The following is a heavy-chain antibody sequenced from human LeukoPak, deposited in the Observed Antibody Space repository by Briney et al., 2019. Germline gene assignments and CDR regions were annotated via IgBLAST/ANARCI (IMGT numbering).Heavy chain of an antibody. Sequence: SETLSLTCTVSGGSISSSSYYWGWIRQPPGKGLEWIGSIYYSGSTYYNPSLKSRVTISVDTSKNQFSLKLSSVTAADTAVYYCARDQGMESMITFGGVIVPAWGQGTLVTVSS. V-gene: IGHV4-39*07. CDR2: IYYSGST. CDR1: GGSISSSSYY. J-gene: IGHJ5*02. D-gene: IGHD3-16*02. CDR3: ARDQGMESMITFGGVIVPA.